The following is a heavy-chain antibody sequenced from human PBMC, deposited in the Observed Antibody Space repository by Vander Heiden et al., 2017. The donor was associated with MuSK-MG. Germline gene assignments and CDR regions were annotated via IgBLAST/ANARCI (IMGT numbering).Heavy chain of an antibody. CDR1: GGSFSGYY. V-gene: IGHV4-34*01. CDR3: ARTRAGGGRWLFHAGSFYDY. CDR2: IKHSGST. J-gene: IGHJ4*01. Sequence: QVQLQQWGAGLLKPSETLSLTCAVYGGSFSGYYWSWIRQPPGQGLEWIGEIKHSGSTTDNPSPQSRVTLSVDTSKNQFSLKLSSVTAADTHLHYCARTRAGGGRWLFHAGSFYDYW. D-gene: IGHD2-15*01.